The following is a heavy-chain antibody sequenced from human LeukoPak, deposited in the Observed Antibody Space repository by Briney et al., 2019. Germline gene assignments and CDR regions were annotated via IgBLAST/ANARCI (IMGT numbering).Heavy chain of an antibody. CDR1: GFTVSSNY. D-gene: IGHD6-19*01. J-gene: IGHJ4*02. V-gene: IGHV3-53*01. CDR3: TEIRWLGY. Sequence: GGSLRPSCAASGFTVSSNYMNWVRQAPGKGLEWVSVIYSDGNTYYADSVKGRFTISRDNSKNTLYQMNSLRVEDTAVYYCTEIRWLGYWGQGTLVTVSS. CDR2: IYSDGNT.